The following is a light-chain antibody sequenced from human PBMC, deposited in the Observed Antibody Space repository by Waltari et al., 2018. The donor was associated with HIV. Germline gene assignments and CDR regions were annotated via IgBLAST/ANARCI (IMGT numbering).Light chain of an antibody. Sequence: DIQMTQSPSSLSASVGDRVTITCRASQSVSTYLNWYHQRPGQAPNLLIYTSSTLQSGVPSRLSGSGSGTDFTLTISSLQPEDFGTDYCQQSYSSPRSFGQGTKVEIK. CDR2: TSS. CDR1: QSVSTY. V-gene: IGKV1-39*01. CDR3: QQSYSSPRS. J-gene: IGKJ2*03.